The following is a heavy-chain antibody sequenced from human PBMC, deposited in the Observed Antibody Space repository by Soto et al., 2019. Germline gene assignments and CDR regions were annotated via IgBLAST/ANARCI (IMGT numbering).Heavy chain of an antibody. D-gene: IGHD2-2*01. CDR3: ALERRTSATRFYTMDV. CDR2: LIQDGSEI. J-gene: IGHJ6*02. Sequence: GGSLRLSCAASGFSFSSFLMSWVRKAPGKGLEWVANLIQDGSEIHYVDSVKGRFTISRDNAKNSLYLQMNSLRAEDTAVYYCALERRTSATRFYTMDVRGQRPTAT. V-gene: IGHV3-7*01. CDR1: GFSFSSFL.